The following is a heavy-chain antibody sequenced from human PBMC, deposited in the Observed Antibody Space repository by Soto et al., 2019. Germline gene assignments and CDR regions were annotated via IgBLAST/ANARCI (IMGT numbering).Heavy chain of an antibody. D-gene: IGHD2-15*01. Sequence: ASVKVSCKASGYTFTGYYMHWVRQAPGQGLEWMGWINPNSGGTNYAQKFQGWVTMTRDTSISTAYMELSRLRSDDTAVYYCARDRRCSGGSCYSRDAFDIWGQGTMVTVSS. CDR3: ARDRRCSGGSCYSRDAFDI. V-gene: IGHV1-2*04. CDR2: INPNSGGT. J-gene: IGHJ3*02. CDR1: GYTFTGYY.